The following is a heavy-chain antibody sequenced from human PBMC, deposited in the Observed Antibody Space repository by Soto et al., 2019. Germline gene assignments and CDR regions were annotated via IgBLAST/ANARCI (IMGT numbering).Heavy chain of an antibody. J-gene: IGHJ4*02. D-gene: IGHD6-13*01. V-gene: IGHV1-2*04. CDR3: ARGMLAAAGTGFDY. CDR1: GYTFTGYY. CDR2: INPNSGGT. Sequence: QVQLVQSGAEVKKPGASVKVSCKASGYTFTGYYMHWVRQAPGQGLEWMGWINPNSGGTNYAQKFQGWVTMTRDTSSSTGYMELSRLRSDDTAVYYCARGMLAAAGTGFDYWGQGTLVTVSS.